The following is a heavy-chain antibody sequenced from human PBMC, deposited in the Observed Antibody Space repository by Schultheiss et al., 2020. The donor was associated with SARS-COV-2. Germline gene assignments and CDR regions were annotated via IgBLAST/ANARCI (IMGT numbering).Heavy chain of an antibody. D-gene: IGHD2-21*02. CDR3: ARAVGDCTYDY. CDR2: IGTAGDT. J-gene: IGHJ4*02. CDR1: GFTFSSYD. V-gene: IGHV3-13*01. Sequence: WGSLRLSCAASGFTFSSYDMHWVRQATGKGLEWVSAIGTAGDTYYPGSVKGRFTISRENAKNSLYLQMNSLRAGDTAVYYCARAVGDCTYDYWGQGTLVTVSS.